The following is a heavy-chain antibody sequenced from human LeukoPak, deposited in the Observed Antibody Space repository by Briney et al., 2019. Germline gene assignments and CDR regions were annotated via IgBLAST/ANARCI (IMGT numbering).Heavy chain of an antibody. J-gene: IGHJ4*02. CDR2: ISSTSSYI. CDR1: GFTFSSYS. D-gene: IGHD3-10*01. V-gene: IGHV3-21*06. Sequence: GGSLRLSCAASGFTFSSYSINWVRQAPGKGLEWVSSISSTSSYIYYADSVKGRFTISRDNAKNSLYLQMNSLRADDTAVYYCARDTLHYYGSESYLVFDYWGQGALVTVST. CDR3: ARDTLHYYGSESYLVFDY.